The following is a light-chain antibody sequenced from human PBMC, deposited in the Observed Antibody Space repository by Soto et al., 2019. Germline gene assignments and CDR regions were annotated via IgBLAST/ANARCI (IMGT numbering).Light chain of an antibody. CDR2: DVN. CDR1: NSDVGSSTY. CDR3: CSYTSTATYV. Sequence: QSLVTQPSSLSGAPVQSISLSCPGNNSDVGSSTYVTWYQQYPDKAPTLVIFDVNNRPSGISNRFSGSKSGNTASLTISGLQAEDEADYYCCSYTSTATYVFGTGTKVTVL. J-gene: IGLJ1*01. V-gene: IGLV2-14*01.